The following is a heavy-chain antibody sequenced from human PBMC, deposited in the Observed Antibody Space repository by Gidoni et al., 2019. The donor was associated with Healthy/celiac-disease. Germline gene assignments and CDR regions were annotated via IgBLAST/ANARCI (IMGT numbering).Heavy chain of an antibody. CDR2: ISGGGGST. D-gene: IGHD7-27*01. Sequence: EVQLLESGGGLVQPGGSLRLSCAASGVTFSSYAMSWVRQAPGKGLEWVSIISGGGGSTFYTDSVKGRFTISRDNSKNTLFLQMNSLRAEDTAEYYCAKGSPGDNYYYGMDVWGQGTTVTVSS. CDR3: AKGSPGDNYYYGMDV. CDR1: GVTFSSYA. V-gene: IGHV3-23*01. J-gene: IGHJ6*02.